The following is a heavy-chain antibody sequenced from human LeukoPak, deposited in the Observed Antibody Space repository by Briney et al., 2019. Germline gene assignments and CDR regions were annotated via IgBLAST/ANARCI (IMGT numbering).Heavy chain of an antibody. CDR1: GYTFTSYD. J-gene: IGHJ4*02. Sequence: ASVKVSCKASGYTFTSYDINWVRQATGQGLEWMGWMNPNSGNTGYAQEFQGRVTITRNTSISTAYMELRSLRSDDTAVYYCARNSLDNHPPRRLVTGYYPEYNFDYWGQGSLVTVSS. D-gene: IGHD3-9*01. CDR2: MNPNSGNT. CDR3: ARNSLDNHPPRRLVTGYYPEYNFDY. V-gene: IGHV1-8*03.